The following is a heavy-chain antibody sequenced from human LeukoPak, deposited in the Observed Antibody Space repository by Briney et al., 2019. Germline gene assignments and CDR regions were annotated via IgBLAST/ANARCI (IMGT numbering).Heavy chain of an antibody. J-gene: IGHJ5*02. V-gene: IGHV1-18*01. CDR3: ARDGWSLGP. Sequence: ASVKVSCKASGYTFASYGVTWVRQAPGQGPEWMAWISVYSGNTEYAQKFQDRVTLTADTSTSPVYMELRSLRSDDTAVYYCARDGWSLGPWGQGTLVTVSS. CDR2: ISVYSGNT. D-gene: IGHD2-8*01. CDR1: GYTFASYG.